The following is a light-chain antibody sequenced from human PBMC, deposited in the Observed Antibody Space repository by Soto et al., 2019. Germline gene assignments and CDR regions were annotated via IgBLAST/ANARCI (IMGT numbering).Light chain of an antibody. Sequence: EIVXXXSPGXXXLXPGQXXXXXXXXNQXISGSYLAWYQHKPGQAPRLLIYGASHRAAGIPERFSGSGSGTDFALTISRLEPEDFAVYYCHQSGTFGQGTKVEIK. CDR2: GAS. CDR1: QXISGSY. V-gene: IGKV3-20*01. CDR3: HQSGT. J-gene: IGKJ1*01.